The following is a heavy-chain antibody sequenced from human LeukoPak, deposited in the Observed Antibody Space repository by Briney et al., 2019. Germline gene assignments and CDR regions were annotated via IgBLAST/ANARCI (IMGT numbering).Heavy chain of an antibody. CDR3: ARDRSRGLLDAFDI. D-gene: IGHD5-18*01. V-gene: IGHV3-33*08. J-gene: IGHJ3*02. Sequence: GRSLRLSCAASGFTFDDYAMHWVRQAPGKGLERVAFIRFDGSNKYYADSVKGRFTISRDNSKNTLYLQMNSLRAEDTAVYYCARDRSRGLLDAFDIWGQGTMVTVSS. CDR1: GFTFDDYA. CDR2: IRFDGSNK.